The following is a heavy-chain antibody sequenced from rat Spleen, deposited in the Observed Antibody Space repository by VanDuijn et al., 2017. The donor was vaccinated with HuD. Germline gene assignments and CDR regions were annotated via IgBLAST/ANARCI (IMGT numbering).Heavy chain of an antibody. CDR1: GFTFSDYD. J-gene: IGHJ4*01. Sequence: EVQLVESGGGLVQPGRSLKLSCAASGFTFSDYDMAWVRQAPTKGLEWVATISTGGGNTYYRDSVKGRFTISRDNAKSTLYLQMESLRSEDTATYYCARSATEGPYYYVMDAWGQGASVTVSS. D-gene: IGHD1-11*01. CDR2: ISTGGGNT. V-gene: IGHV5-25*01. CDR3: ARSATEGPYYYVMDA.